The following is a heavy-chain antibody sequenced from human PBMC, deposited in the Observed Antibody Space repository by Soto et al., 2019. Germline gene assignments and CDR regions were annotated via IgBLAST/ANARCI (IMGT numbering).Heavy chain of an antibody. Sequence: EVQLLESGGGLVQPGGSLRLSCAASGFTFSSYAMSWVRQAPGKGLEWVSAISGSGGSTYYADSVKGRFTISRDNSKNTLDLQMNSLRAEDTAVYYCAKGLDYDDYYYGMDVWGPGTTVTVSS. V-gene: IGHV3-23*01. CDR1: GFTFSSYA. CDR2: ISGSGGST. J-gene: IGHJ6*02. CDR3: AKGLDYDDYYYGMDV. D-gene: IGHD4-17*01.